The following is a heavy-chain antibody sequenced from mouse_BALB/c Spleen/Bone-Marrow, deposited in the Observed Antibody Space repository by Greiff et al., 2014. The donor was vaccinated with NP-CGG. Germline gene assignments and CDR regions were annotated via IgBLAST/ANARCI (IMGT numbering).Heavy chain of an antibody. D-gene: IGHD2-4*01. V-gene: IGHV5-12-1*01. Sequence: VQLKESGGGLVKPGGSLKLSCAASGFAFSSYDMSWVRQTPEKRLEWVAYISNGGGSTYYSDTVKGRFTISRDNAKNTLYLEMSSLKSEDTAMYYCARHMIRGFAYWGQGTLVTVSA. CDR1: GFAFSSYD. J-gene: IGHJ3*01. CDR2: ISNGGGST. CDR3: ARHMIRGFAY.